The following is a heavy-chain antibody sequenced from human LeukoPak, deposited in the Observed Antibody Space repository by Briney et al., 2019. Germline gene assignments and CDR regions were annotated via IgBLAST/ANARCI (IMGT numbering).Heavy chain of an antibody. Sequence: SGGSLRLSCAASGFTFSNAWMSWVRQAPGKGLEWVANIKQDGGEIYYVDSVKGRFTISRDNAKNSLYLQMNSLTAEDTAVYYCARDKIVGATHFDYWGQGTLVTVSS. V-gene: IGHV3-7*01. CDR2: IKQDGGEI. D-gene: IGHD1-26*01. J-gene: IGHJ4*02. CDR3: ARDKIVGATHFDY. CDR1: GFTFSNAW.